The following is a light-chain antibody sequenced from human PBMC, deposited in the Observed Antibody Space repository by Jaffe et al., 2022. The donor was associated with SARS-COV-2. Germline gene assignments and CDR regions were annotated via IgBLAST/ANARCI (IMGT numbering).Light chain of an antibody. J-gene: IGLJ2*01. CDR3: SSYTGISAGI. Sequence: QSALTQPASVSGSPGQSITISCTGTGTDIGGYNYLCWFQQHPGKAPKLIIYDVTNRPSGVSSRFSGSRSGNTASLTIAGLQPEDEADYYCSSYTGISAGIFGGGTKVTVL. CDR1: GTDIGGYNY. CDR2: DVT. V-gene: IGLV2-14*03.